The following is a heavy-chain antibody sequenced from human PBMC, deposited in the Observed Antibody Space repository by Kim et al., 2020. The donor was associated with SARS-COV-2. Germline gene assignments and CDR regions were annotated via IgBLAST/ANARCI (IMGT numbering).Heavy chain of an antibody. V-gene: IGHV4-39*01. CDR1: GGSISSSSYY. D-gene: IGHD2-8*02. CDR3: ARHGGGLIVLGVYAAYFDY. Sequence: SETLSLTCTVSGGSISSSSYYWGWIRQPPGKGLEWIGSIYYSGSTYYNPSLKSRVTISVDTSKNQFSLKLSSVTAADTAVYYCARHGGGLIVLGVYAAYFDYWGQGTLVTVSS. J-gene: IGHJ4*02. CDR2: IYYSGST.